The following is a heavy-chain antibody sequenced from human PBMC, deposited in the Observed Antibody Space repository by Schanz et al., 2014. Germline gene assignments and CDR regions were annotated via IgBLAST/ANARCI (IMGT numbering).Heavy chain of an antibody. CDR2: ISYDGTNK. CDR3: ARAERQLGTYFDF. CDR1: GFAFSSYS. V-gene: IGHV3-30*04. J-gene: IGHJ4*02. D-gene: IGHD6-13*01. Sequence: QVQLVESGGGVVQPGRSLRLSCAASGFAFSSYSMHWVRQSPGKGLEWVALISYDGTNKHYPDSVKGRFTISRDNSENTLFLQMNSLRPEDTALYYCARAERQLGTYFDFWGQGALVAVSS.